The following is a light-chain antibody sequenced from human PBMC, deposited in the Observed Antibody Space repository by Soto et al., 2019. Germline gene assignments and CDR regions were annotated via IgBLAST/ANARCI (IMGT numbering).Light chain of an antibody. J-gene: IGKJ4*01. CDR2: KAY. CDR1: QTISSW. V-gene: IGKV1-5*03. Sequence: DIQMTQSPSTLSASVGDRVIITCRASQTISSWLAWYQQKPGKAPKLLIYKAYSLESGVPSRFSGSGSATEFTLTISSLQPDDFATYYCQHYNNYLLTFGGGTKVEIK. CDR3: QHYNNYLLT.